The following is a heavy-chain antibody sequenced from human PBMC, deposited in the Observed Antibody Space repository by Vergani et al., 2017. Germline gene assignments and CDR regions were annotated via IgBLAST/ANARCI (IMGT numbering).Heavy chain of an antibody. D-gene: IGHD3-10*01. CDR1: GFTFSSYS. CDR2: ISSSSSTI. J-gene: IGHJ6*02. Sequence: EVQLVESGGGLVQPGGSLRLSCAASGFTFSSYSMNWVRQAPGKGLEWVSYISSSSSTIYYADSVKGRFTISRDNAKNSLYLQMNSLRAEDTAVYYCAKDGWGDTIYYYYYGMDVWGQGP. CDR3: AKDGWGDTIYYYYYGMDV. V-gene: IGHV3-48*01.